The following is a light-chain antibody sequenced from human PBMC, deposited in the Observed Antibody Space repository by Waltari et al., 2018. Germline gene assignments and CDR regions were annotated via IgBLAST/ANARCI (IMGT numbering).Light chain of an antibody. Sequence: QSALTQPASVSGSPGQSITISCTGTSSDVGTYNLFSWYQQHPGKAPKLMIYEVTERPSRISSRFSGSKSGNTASLTISGLQAEDEADYFCCSYSGSSSRFVFGAGTKVTVL. CDR1: SSDVGTYNL. CDR2: EVT. CDR3: CSYSGSSSRFV. J-gene: IGLJ1*01. V-gene: IGLV2-23*02.